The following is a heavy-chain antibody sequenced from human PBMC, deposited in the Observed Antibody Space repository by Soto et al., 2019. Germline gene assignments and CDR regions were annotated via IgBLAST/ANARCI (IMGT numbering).Heavy chain of an antibody. J-gene: IGHJ6*02. D-gene: IGHD3-9*01. CDR3: ARGHVFSGMDV. V-gene: IGHV4-34*01. Sequence: QVQLQQWGAGLLKPSETLSLTCAVYGGSFSGYYWSWIRQPPGKGLEWIGVINHSGSTNYNPSLKSRATISVDTSKNQFSLKLSSVTAADTAVYYCARGHVFSGMDVWGQGTTVTVSS. CDR2: INHSGST. CDR1: GGSFSGYY.